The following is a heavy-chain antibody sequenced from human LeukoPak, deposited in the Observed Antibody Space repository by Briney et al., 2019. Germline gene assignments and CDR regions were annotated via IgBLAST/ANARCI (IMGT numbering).Heavy chain of an antibody. D-gene: IGHD2-15*01. V-gene: IGHV4-39*01. CDR3: ARCSGGSCYYGSDV. J-gene: IGHJ6*02. Sequence: SETLSLTCTVSGGSISSRSYYWGWIRQPPGKVLEWVGTIYYSGSTYYNPSLKSRVTISVDTSKNQFSLKLSSVTAADTAVYYCARCSGGSCYYGSDVWGQGTTVTVSS. CDR2: IYYSGST. CDR1: GGSISSRSYY.